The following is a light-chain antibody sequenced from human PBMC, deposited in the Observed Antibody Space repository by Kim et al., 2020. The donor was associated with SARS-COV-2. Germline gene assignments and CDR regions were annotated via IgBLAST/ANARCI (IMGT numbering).Light chain of an antibody. CDR1: SLRSYY. CDR2: GKN. V-gene: IGLV3-19*01. Sequence: SSELTQDPAVSVALGQTVRITCQGYSLRSYYASWYQQKPGQAPVLVIYGKNNRPSGIPDRFSGSSSGNTASLTITGAQAEDEADYSCNSLHSSGNRAVFG. CDR3: NSLHSSGNRAV. J-gene: IGLJ2*01.